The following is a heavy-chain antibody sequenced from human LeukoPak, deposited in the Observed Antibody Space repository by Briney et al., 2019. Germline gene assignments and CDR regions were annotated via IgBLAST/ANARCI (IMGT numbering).Heavy chain of an antibody. CDR2: INPNSGDT. CDR3: ARENWFDS. CDR1: GYTFIGYY. J-gene: IGHJ5*01. V-gene: IGHV1-2*02. Sequence: ASVKVSCKASGYTFIGYYMHWVRQAPAQGLEWMGWINPNSGDTNYAQKFQDRVTMTRDTSNSTAYMELSRLTSDDTAVYYCARENWFDSWGQGTLVSVSS.